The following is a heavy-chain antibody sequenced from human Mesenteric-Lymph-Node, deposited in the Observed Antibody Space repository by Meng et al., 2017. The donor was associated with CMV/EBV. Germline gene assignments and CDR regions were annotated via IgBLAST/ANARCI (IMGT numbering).Heavy chain of an antibody. Sequence: GGSLRLSCAASGFTVSTNYMSWVRQAPGKGLEWVSIIYAGGSTYYADSVEGRFTISGDNSKSSFYLQMNSLRAEDTAVYYCAKDQNRYNSNPAGFDYWGQGTQVTVSS. V-gene: IGHV3-53*01. CDR2: IYAGGST. CDR3: AKDQNRYNSNPAGFDY. J-gene: IGHJ4*02. D-gene: IGHD5-24*01. CDR1: GFTVSTNY.